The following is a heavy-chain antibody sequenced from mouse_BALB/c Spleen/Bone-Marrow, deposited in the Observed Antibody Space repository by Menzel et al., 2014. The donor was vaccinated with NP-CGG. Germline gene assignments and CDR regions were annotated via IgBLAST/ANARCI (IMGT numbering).Heavy chain of an antibody. CDR2: ISDGGSYT. V-gene: IGHV5-4*02. CDR3: ARGGNYGAMDY. J-gene: IGHJ4*01. CDR1: GFTFSDYY. D-gene: IGHD2-1*01. Sequence: EVKLVESGGGLVKPGGSLKLSCAASGFTFSDYYMYWVRQTPEKRLEWVATISDGGSYTCYPDSVKGRFTISRDNAKNNLYLQMSSLKSEDTAMYYCARGGNYGAMDYWGQGTSVTVSS.